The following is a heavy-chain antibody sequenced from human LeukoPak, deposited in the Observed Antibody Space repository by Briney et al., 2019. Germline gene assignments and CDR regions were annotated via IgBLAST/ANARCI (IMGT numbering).Heavy chain of an antibody. CDR3: VRSQGGYYYDSSGYYQGPLDY. CDR1: GFTFDDYG. CDR2: ISSSSNYI. D-gene: IGHD3-22*01. V-gene: IGHV3-21*01. J-gene: IGHJ4*02. Sequence: GSLRLSCAASGFTFDDYGMSWVRQAPGKGLEWVSSISSSSNYIHYGDSVKGRFTISRDNAKNSLYLQMNSLRAEDTAVYYCVRSQGGYYYDSSGYYQGPLDYWGQGTLVTVSS.